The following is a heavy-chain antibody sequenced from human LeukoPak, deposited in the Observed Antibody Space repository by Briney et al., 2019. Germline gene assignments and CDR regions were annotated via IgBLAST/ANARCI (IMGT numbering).Heavy chain of an antibody. Sequence: ASVKVSCKAAGYAFTSYGISWVRQAPGQGLEWMGRISAYNGNTNYAQKLQGRVTMTTDTSTSTAYMELRSARSDDTAVYYCARGRSRIPAAKVDYWGQGTLVAVSS. D-gene: IGHD2-2*01. V-gene: IGHV1-18*01. CDR3: ARGRSRIPAAKVDY. J-gene: IGHJ4*02. CDR1: GYAFTSYG. CDR2: ISAYNGNT.